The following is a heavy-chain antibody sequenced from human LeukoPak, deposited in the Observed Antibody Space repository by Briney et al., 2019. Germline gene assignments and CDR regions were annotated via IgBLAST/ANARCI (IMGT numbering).Heavy chain of an antibody. CDR2: ISSSGSTI. V-gene: IGHV3-48*03. D-gene: IGHD3-22*01. Sequence: GGCLRLSCAASGFTFSSYEMNWVRQAPGKGLEWVSYISSSGSTIYYADSVKGRFTISRDNAKNSLYLQMNSLRAEDTAVYYCARQSPGDYYDSSDAFDIWGEGTMVTVSS. CDR3: ARQSPGDYYDSSDAFDI. J-gene: IGHJ3*02. CDR1: GFTFSSYE.